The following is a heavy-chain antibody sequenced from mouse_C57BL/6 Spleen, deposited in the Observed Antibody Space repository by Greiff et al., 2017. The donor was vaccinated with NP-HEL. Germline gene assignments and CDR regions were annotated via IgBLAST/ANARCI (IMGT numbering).Heavy chain of an antibody. V-gene: IGHV1-55*01. D-gene: IGHD2-3*01. CDR2: IYPGSGST. CDR3: ARGLYDGYPYYFDY. CDR1: GYTFTSYW. Sequence: VQLQQSGAELVKPGASVKMSYKASGYTFTSYWITWVKQRPGQGLEWIGDIYPGSGSTNYNEKFKSKATLTVDTSSRTAYMQLSSLTSDDSAVYYCARGLYDGYPYYFDYWGQSTTLTVSS. J-gene: IGHJ2*01.